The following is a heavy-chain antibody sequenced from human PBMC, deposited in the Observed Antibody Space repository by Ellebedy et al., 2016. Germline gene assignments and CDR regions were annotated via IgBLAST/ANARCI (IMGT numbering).Heavy chain of an antibody. Sequence: GESLKISCKGSGSSFTSYWIGWVRQMPGKGLEWMGIIYPGDSDTRYSPSFQGQVTISADKSISTAYLQWSSLKASDTAMYYCARIAYIAAAGKNFDYWGQGTLVTVSS. D-gene: IGHD6-13*01. CDR2: IYPGDSDT. J-gene: IGHJ4*02. CDR3: ARIAYIAAAGKNFDY. V-gene: IGHV5-51*01. CDR1: GSSFTSYW.